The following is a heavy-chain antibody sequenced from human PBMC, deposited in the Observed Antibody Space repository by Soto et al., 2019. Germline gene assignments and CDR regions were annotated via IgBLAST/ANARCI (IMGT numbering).Heavy chain of an antibody. CDR3: ASAKYDYIWGSYHPFDQ. Sequence: QVQLVQSGAEVKKPGASVRLSCKVSGKSFDNFAVHWVRQTPGQRPEWMGRINVGDDKTKYSEKFQGRVIVSYDTSATTAYMELRALSSGDTAVYYCASAKYDYIWGSYHPFDQWAQGAQVTVAS. J-gene: IGHJ4*02. D-gene: IGHD3-16*02. CDR1: GKSFDNFA. V-gene: IGHV1-3*01. CDR2: INVGDDKT.